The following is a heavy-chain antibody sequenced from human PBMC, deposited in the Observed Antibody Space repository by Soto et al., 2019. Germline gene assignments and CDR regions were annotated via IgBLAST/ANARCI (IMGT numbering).Heavy chain of an antibody. Sequence: ASVKVSCKASGYTFTSYGISWVRQAPGQGLEWMGWISAYNGNTNYAQKLQGRVTMTTDTSTSTAYMELRSLRSDDTAVYYCARDGSWYYYDSSGYHPNNFDYWGQGTLVTVYS. V-gene: IGHV1-18*01. J-gene: IGHJ4*02. CDR1: GYTFTSYG. CDR3: ARDGSWYYYDSSGYHPNNFDY. D-gene: IGHD3-22*01. CDR2: ISAYNGNT.